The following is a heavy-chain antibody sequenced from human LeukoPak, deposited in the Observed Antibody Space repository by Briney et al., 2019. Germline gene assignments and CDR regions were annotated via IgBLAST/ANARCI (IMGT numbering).Heavy chain of an antibody. CDR1: GFTFSSYS. CDR2: ISSSSSYI. Sequence: GGSLRLSCAASGFTFSSYSMNWVRQAPGKGLEWVSSISSSSSYIYYADSVKGRFTISRDNAKNSLYLQMNSLRAEDTAVYYCARVPYCGGDCYYNDYWGQGTLVTVSS. J-gene: IGHJ4*02. CDR3: ARVPYCGGDCYYNDY. D-gene: IGHD2-21*02. V-gene: IGHV3-21*01.